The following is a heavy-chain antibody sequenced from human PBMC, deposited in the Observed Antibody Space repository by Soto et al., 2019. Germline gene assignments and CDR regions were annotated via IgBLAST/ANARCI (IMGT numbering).Heavy chain of an antibody. D-gene: IGHD3-10*01. CDR3: AKDAPPLSGSYYIGTRGSPSN. Sequence: EVQLLESGGGLVQPGGSLRLSCAASGFTFSSYAMSWVRQAPGKGLEWVSAISGSGGSTYYADSVKGRFTISRDNSKNPLYLQMNSLRADDTAVYYCAKDAPPLSGSYYIGTRGSPSNWGQGTLVTVSS. V-gene: IGHV3-23*01. J-gene: IGHJ4*02. CDR2: ISGSGGST. CDR1: GFTFSSYA.